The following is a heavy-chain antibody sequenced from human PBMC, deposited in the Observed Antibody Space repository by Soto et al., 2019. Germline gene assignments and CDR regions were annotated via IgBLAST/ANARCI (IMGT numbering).Heavy chain of an antibody. Sequence: VGSLRLSCASSVLTISSYWMSCVRHSPGKWLGWVANIQQDGTAKYYADSVKGRFTISRDNAKNSLHLQMNSLRADDTAVYYCARGYTVFGEVNRYHFEYWGQRIQVKVSS. CDR1: VLTISSYW. J-gene: IGHJ4*02. CDR2: IQQDGTAK. V-gene: IGHV3-7*01. CDR3: ARGYTVFGEVNRYHFEY. D-gene: IGHD3-3*01.